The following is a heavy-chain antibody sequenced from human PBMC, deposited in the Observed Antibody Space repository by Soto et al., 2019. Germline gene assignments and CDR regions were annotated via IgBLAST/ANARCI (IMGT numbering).Heavy chain of an antibody. CDR1: GGSLSSSSYY. Sequence: QLQLQESGPGLVKPSETLSLTCTVSGGSLSSSSYYWGWIRQPPGKGLEWIGGIYYSGSTYSNPSLKSRVTISVDTSKNQFSLRLSSVTAADTAVYYCARHSDCSGGSCYSEYFAVGNWFDPWGQGTLVTVSS. J-gene: IGHJ5*02. CDR2: IYYSGST. CDR3: ARHSDCSGGSCYSEYFAVGNWFDP. V-gene: IGHV4-39*01. D-gene: IGHD2-15*01.